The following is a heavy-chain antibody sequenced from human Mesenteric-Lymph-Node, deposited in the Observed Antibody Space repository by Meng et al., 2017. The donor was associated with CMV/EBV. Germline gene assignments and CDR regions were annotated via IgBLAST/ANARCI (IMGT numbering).Heavy chain of an antibody. CDR2: TYYGAKWYN. CDR3: ARAVAGTQTWFDP. Sequence: GASVSRHSAAWIWVRPAASRGLAWLGRTYYGAKWYNDYAASVKSRINITPDTTKNKFPLQLNPVTPEDTAVYYCARAVAGTQTWFDPWGQGTLVTVSS. D-gene: IGHD6-19*01. V-gene: IGHV6-1*01. CDR1: GASVSRHSAA. J-gene: IGHJ5*02.